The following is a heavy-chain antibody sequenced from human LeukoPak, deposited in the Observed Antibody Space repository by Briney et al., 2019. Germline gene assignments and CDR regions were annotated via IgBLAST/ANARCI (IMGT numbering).Heavy chain of an antibody. CDR1: GGSISSYY. CDR3: ARQVSAGTGGLGY. D-gene: IGHD6-19*01. V-gene: IGHV4-59*08. Sequence: SETLSLTCTASGGSISSYYWSWIRQPPGKGLEWIGYIYYSGSTNYNPSLKSRVTISVDTSKNQFSLKLSSVTAADTAVYYCARQVSAGTGGLGYWGQGTLVTVSS. J-gene: IGHJ4*02. CDR2: IYYSGST.